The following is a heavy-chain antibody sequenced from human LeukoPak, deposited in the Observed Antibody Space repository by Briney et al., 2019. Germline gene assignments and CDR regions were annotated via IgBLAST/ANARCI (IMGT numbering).Heavy chain of an antibody. J-gene: IGHJ6*02. D-gene: IGHD6-13*01. V-gene: IGHV3-53*01. CDR2: IYSGGST. Sequence: PGGSLRLSCAASGFTVSSNYMSWVRQAPGKGLEWVSVIYSGGSTYYADSVKGRFTISRDNSENTLYLQMNSLRAEDTAVYYCARDSSSSYYYGMDVWGQGTTVTVSS. CDR1: GFTVSSNY. CDR3: ARDSSSSYYYGMDV.